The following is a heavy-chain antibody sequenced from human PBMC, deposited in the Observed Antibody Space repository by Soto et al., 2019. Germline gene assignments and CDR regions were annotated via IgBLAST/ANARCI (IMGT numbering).Heavy chain of an antibody. V-gene: IGHV3-74*01. D-gene: IGHD5-18*01. CDR2: IKTDGSST. CDR1: GFSFSRYW. J-gene: IGHJ4*02. CDR3: AKREGNTYGLFH. Sequence: EVQLVESGGGLVQPGGSLRLSCAASGFSFSRYWIHWVRQAPGKGLEWVSRIKTDGSSTDYADSVKGRFTISRDNAKKTLYLKMNCLRAEDTSVYYCAKREGNTYGLFHWGQGTLVTVSS.